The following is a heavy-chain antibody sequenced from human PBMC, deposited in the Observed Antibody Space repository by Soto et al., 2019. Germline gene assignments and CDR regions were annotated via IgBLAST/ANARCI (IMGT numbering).Heavy chain of an antibody. CDR2: IYYSGST. Sequence: SETLSLTCTVSGGSISSSSYYWGWIRQPPGKGLEWIGSIYYSGSTYYNPSLKSRVTISVDTSKNHFSLKLSSVTAADTAVYYFARQQQLPPHGMDVRAQRTTVTGSS. CDR3: ARQQQLPPHGMDV. J-gene: IGHJ6*02. V-gene: IGHV4-39*01. CDR1: GGSISSSSYY. D-gene: IGHD6-13*01.